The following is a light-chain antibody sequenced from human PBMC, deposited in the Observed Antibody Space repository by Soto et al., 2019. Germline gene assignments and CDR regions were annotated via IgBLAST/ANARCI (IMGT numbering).Light chain of an antibody. CDR3: KQSGDSQWT. V-gene: IGKV3-20*01. CDR2: GAS. CDR1: ESVNS. J-gene: IGKJ1*01. Sequence: EIVLTQSPGTLSLSPGERGTLSCRASESVNSLAWYQQKPGQAPRLLIYGASNRATGIQDRFSGSGSGTDFTLTITRLEPEDFAVYYCKQSGDSQWTFGQGTKVDIK.